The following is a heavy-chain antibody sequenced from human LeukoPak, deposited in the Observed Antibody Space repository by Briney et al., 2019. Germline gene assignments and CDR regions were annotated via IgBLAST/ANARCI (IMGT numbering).Heavy chain of an antibody. V-gene: IGHV4-39*07. CDR2: INHSGST. Sequence: SETLSLTCTVSGGSISSNSYYWGWIRQSPGKGLEWIGEINHSGSTNYNPSLKSRVTISVDTSKNQFSLKLSSVTAADTAVYYCARWGPGYYYDSSGYYGYWGQGTLVTVSS. J-gene: IGHJ4*02. D-gene: IGHD3-22*01. CDR1: GGSISSNSYY. CDR3: ARWGPGYYYDSSGYYGY.